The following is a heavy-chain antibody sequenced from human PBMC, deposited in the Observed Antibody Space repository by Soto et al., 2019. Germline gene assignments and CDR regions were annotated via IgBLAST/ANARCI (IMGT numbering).Heavy chain of an antibody. J-gene: IGHJ4*02. CDR1: GFTFSSYL. Sequence: GGSLILSCASSGFTFSSYLMHLVRQTAGKGLVWVSQINSDGSATRYADSVKGRFTISRDNAKNTVYLQMNSLRAEDTAVYYCATLNSFGSDYWGQGTLVTVSS. CDR2: INSDGSAT. CDR3: ATLNSFGSDY. V-gene: IGHV3-74*01. D-gene: IGHD5-18*01.